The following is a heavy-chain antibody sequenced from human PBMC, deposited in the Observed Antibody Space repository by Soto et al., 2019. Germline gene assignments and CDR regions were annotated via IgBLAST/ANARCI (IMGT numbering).Heavy chain of an antibody. Sequence: PSETLSLTCSVSGDPVSSYNYYWTWIRQSPGKGLXWVXXIXXSXXXXXTXXLKGRVSISLHTSSNQFSLNLTSVTAAETAVYYCARDIRGYSRAFDFWGQGTLVTVSS. J-gene: IGHJ4*02. CDR3: ARDIRGYSRAFDF. D-gene: IGHD5-18*01. V-gene: IGHV4-61*01. CDR1: GDPVSSYNYY. CDR2: IXXSXXX.